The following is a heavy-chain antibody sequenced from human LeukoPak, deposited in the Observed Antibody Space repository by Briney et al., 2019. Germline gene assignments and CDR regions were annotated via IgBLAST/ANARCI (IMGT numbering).Heavy chain of an antibody. CDR1: GYTFTDYY. CDR3: ATFGATGTTQIDAFDI. J-gene: IGHJ3*02. D-gene: IGHD1-7*01. CDR2: VDPEDGET. Sequence: ASVKVSCKASGYTFTDYYMHWLQQAPGKGLEWMGLVDPEDGETIYAEKFQGRVTITADTSTDTAYMELSSLRSEDTAVYYCATFGATGTTQIDAFDIWGQGTMVTVSS. V-gene: IGHV1-69-2*01.